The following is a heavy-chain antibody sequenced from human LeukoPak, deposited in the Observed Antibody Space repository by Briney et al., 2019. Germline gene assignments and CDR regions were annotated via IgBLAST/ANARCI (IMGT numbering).Heavy chain of an antibody. V-gene: IGHV4-4*07. CDR2: IYSNGNS. CDR3: WRPELPASYFFDY. Sequence: SETLSLTCTVSVGSISGYYWSWIRQPAGKELEWIGRIYSNGNSYFSPSLNGRVTMSVEKSKNQFSLNLHSVTAPGTAGYYLWRPELPASYFFDYWGQGTLVSV. J-gene: IGHJ4*02. CDR1: VGSISGYY. D-gene: IGHD5-24*01.